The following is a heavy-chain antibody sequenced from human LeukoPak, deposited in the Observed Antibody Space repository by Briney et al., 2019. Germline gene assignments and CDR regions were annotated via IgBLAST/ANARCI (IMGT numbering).Heavy chain of an antibody. CDR3: AKSRGESRGASNY. Sequence: GGSLRLSCAASGFTFSSYSMNWVRQAPGKGLEWVSAISGSGGSTYYADSVKGRFTISRDNSKNTLYLQMNSLRAEDTAVYYCAKSRGESRGASNYWGQGTLVTVSS. J-gene: IGHJ4*02. CDR2: ISGSGGST. V-gene: IGHV3-23*01. D-gene: IGHD1-26*01. CDR1: GFTFSSYS.